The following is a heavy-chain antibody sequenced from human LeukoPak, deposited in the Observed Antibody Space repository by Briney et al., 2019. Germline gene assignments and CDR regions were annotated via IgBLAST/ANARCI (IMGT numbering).Heavy chain of an antibody. J-gene: IGHJ6*03. D-gene: IGHD2-2*01. V-gene: IGHV3-23*01. CDR2: IRSSGSST. Sequence: GGSLRLSCAASGFTFSSYAMSWVRQAPGKGLEWVSAIRSSGSSTYYADSVKGRFTISRDNSKNTLYLQMNSLRAEDTAVYYCAKGGYCSSTSCYGYYYMDVWGKGTTVTVSS. CDR3: AKGGYCSSTSCYGYYYMDV. CDR1: GFTFSSYA.